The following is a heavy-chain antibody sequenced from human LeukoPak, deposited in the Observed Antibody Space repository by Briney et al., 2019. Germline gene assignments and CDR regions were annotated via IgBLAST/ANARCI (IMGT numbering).Heavy chain of an antibody. V-gene: IGHV4-30-4*01. D-gene: IGHD3-22*01. CDR3: SSGYYREYFQH. Sequence: TSETLSLTCTVSGGSISSGDYYWSWIRQPPGKGLEWIGYIYYSGSTYYNPSLKSRVTISVDTSKNQFSLKLSSVTAADTAVYYCSSGYYREYFQHWGQGTLVTVSS. CDR2: IYYSGST. CDR1: GGSISSGDYY. J-gene: IGHJ1*01.